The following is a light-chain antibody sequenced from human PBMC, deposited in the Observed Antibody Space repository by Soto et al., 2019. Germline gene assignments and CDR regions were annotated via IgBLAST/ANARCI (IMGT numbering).Light chain of an antibody. CDR3: QQRSNWPIT. V-gene: IGKV3-11*01. CDR1: QSVSSY. CDR2: DAS. Sequence: EIVMTQSPATLSVSPGERATLSCRASQSVSSYLAWYQQKPGQAPRLLIYDASNRATGIPARFSGSGSRTDFTLTISSLEPEDFAVYYCQQRSNWPITVGQGTRLEIK. J-gene: IGKJ5*01.